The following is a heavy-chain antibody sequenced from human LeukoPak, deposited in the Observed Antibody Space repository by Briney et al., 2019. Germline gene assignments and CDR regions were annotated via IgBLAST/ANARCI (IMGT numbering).Heavy chain of an antibody. CDR3: AKDQAKYYGSGSYSPFHYYYYYGMDV. V-gene: IGHV3-21*04. J-gene: IGHJ6*04. Sequence: PGGSLRLSCVASGFTFSSYSMNWVRQAPGKGLEWVSSISSSSYIYYADSVKGRFTISRDNAKNSLYLQMNSLRAEDTAVYYCAKDQAKYYGSGSYSPFHYYYYYGMDVWGKGTTVTVSS. CDR2: ISSSSYI. CDR1: GFTFSSYS. D-gene: IGHD3-10*01.